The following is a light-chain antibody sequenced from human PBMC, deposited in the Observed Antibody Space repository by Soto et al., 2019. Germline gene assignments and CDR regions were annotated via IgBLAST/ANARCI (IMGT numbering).Light chain of an antibody. J-gene: IGKJ2*01. CDR1: QSVSYW. CDR3: QQYNSYPYT. V-gene: IGKV1-5*03. Sequence: DIQMTQSPSTLSASVGDRVAITCRASQSVSYWLAWYQQKPGKAPNRLIYKASSLESGVPSRFSGSGSGTEFTLTISSLQPDDFATYYCQQYNSYPYTFGQGTKLDIK. CDR2: KAS.